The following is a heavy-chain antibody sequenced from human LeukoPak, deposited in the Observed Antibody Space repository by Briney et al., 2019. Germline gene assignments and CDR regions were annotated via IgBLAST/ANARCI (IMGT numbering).Heavy chain of an antibody. CDR2: IYYSGST. D-gene: IGHD4-17*01. Sequence: SETLSLTCIVSGGSINGYYWSWIRQPPGKGLEWIGYIYYSGSTHYNPSLQSRVTISVDTSKNQFSLKLRSVTAADTAMYYCAGIYGDWGGNHPDHWGQGTLVTVSS. CDR1: GGSINGYY. V-gene: IGHV4-59*01. CDR3: AGIYGDWGGNHPDH. J-gene: IGHJ4*02.